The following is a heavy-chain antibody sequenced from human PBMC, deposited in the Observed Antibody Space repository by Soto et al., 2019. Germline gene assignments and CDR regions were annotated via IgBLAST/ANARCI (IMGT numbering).Heavy chain of an antibody. CDR2: ISYTGST. J-gene: IGHJ6*02. CDR3: ARDRGIAVTGTSFADYYYYGMDV. Sequence: SETLSLTCTVSGGSISSYYWTWIRQPPGKGLEWIGYISYTGSTNYYPSLKSRVTISLDTSKNQFSLKLTSVTAADTAVYYCARDRGIAVTGTSFADYYYYGMDVWGQGTTVT. D-gene: IGHD6-19*01. CDR1: GGSISSYY. V-gene: IGHV4-59*01.